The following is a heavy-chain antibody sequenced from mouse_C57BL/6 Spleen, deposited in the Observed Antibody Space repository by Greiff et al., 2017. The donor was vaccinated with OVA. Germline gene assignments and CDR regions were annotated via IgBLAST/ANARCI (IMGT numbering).Heavy chain of an antibody. CDR1: GYSFTDYN. Sequence: VQLQQSGPELVQPGASVKLSCKASGYSFTDYNMNWVKQSNGKSLEWIGVINPNYGTTGYNQKFKGKATLTVDQSSSTAFMQLNSLTSEDSAVYCCGRKWDWYFDDWGKGTTVTVSS. V-gene: IGHV1-39*01. CDR3: GRKWDWYFDD. D-gene: IGHD1-3*01. J-gene: IGHJ1*03. CDR2: INPNYGTT.